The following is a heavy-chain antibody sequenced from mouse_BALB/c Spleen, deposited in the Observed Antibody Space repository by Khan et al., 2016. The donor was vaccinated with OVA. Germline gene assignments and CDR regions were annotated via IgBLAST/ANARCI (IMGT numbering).Heavy chain of an antibody. D-gene: IGHD2-12*01. CDR1: GDSITSGY. CDR2: IIYTGYT. Sequence: EVQLQESGPSLVKPSQTLSLTCSVTGDSITSGYWNWIRKFPGNKLEYMGYIIYTGYTYYNPSLKSRISITRHTSKNQYYLQLSSVTDEDTAAYYCARSTYRYAFVYWGQGTLVTVSA. CDR3: ARSTYRYAFVY. V-gene: IGHV3-8*02. J-gene: IGHJ3*01.